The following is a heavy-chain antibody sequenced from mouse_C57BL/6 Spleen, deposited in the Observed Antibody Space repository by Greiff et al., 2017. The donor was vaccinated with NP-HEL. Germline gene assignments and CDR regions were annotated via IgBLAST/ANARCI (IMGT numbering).Heavy chain of an antibody. CDR1: GFTFSSYA. Sequence: EVMLVESGGGLVKPGGSLKLSCAASGFTFSSYAMSWVRQTPEKRLEWVATISDGGSYTYYPDNVKGRFTISRDNAKNNLYLQMSHLKSEDTAMYYGARDEAGTWFAYWGQGTLVTVSA. J-gene: IGHJ3*01. CDR2: ISDGGSYT. CDR3: ARDEAGTWFAY. V-gene: IGHV5-4*01. D-gene: IGHD4-1*01.